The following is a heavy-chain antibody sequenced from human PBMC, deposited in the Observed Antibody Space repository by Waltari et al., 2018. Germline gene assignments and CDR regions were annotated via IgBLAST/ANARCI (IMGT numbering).Heavy chain of an antibody. CDR1: GGTFSSYT. CDR2: IIPILGIA. V-gene: IGHV1-69*02. CDR3: ASRRHSSSRGYYFDY. Sequence: QVQLVQSGAEVKKPGSSVKVSCKASGGTFSSYTISWVRQAPGQGLEWMGRIIPILGIANYAQKFQGRVTITADKSTSTAYMELSSLRSEDTAVYYCASRRHSSSRGYYFDYWGQGTLVTVSS. D-gene: IGHD6-6*01. J-gene: IGHJ4*02.